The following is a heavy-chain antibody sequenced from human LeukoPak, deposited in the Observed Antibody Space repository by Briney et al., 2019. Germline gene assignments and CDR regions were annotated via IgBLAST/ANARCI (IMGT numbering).Heavy chain of an antibody. V-gene: IGHV3-48*04. Sequence: GGSLRLSCAASGFTFSSYSMNWVRQAPGKGLEWVSYISSGSSTIYYADFVKGRFTISRDNAKNSLYLQMNSLSAEDTALYYCARNYYYMDVWGKGTTVTVSS. CDR1: GFTFSSYS. CDR3: ARNYYYMDV. J-gene: IGHJ6*03. CDR2: ISSGSSTI.